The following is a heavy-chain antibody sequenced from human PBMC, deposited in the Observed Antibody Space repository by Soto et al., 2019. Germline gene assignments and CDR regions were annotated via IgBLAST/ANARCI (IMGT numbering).Heavy chain of an antibody. D-gene: IGHD6-19*01. CDR2: INHSGST. CDR1: GGSFSGYY. Sequence: QVQLQQWGAGLLKPSETLSLTCAVYGGSFSGYYWSWIRQPPGKGLEWIGEINHSGSTNYNPSLKSRVTISVDTSKNQFSLKLSSVTAADTAVYYCAREGIAVAGLVYWGQGTLVTVSS. J-gene: IGHJ4*02. V-gene: IGHV4-34*01. CDR3: AREGIAVAGLVY.